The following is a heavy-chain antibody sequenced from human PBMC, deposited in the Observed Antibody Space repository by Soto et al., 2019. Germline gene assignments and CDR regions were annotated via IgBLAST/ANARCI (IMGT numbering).Heavy chain of an antibody. Sequence: ALRLSCAASGFTFSSYGMHWVRQAPGKGLEWVAVISYDGSNKYYADSVKGRFTISRDNSKNTLYLQMNSLRAEDTAVYYCAKDTLYSSSWYYFDYWGQGTLVTVSS. D-gene: IGHD6-13*01. J-gene: IGHJ4*02. V-gene: IGHV3-30*18. CDR2: ISYDGSNK. CDR1: GFTFSSYG. CDR3: AKDTLYSSSWYYFDY.